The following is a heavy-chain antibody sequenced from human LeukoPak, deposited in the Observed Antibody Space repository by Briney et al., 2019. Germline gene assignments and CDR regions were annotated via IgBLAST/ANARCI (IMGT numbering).Heavy chain of an antibody. J-gene: IGHJ5*02. Sequence: PSETLSLTCTVSGGSISSSSYYWGWIRQPPGKGLEWIGSIYYSGSTYYNPSLKSRVTIFVDTSKNQFSLKLSSVTAADTAVYYCARFNGSGSYYRDNWFDPWGQGTLVTVSS. CDR1: GGSISSSSYY. CDR3: ARFNGSGSYYRDNWFDP. CDR2: IYYSGST. V-gene: IGHV4-39*01. D-gene: IGHD3-10*01.